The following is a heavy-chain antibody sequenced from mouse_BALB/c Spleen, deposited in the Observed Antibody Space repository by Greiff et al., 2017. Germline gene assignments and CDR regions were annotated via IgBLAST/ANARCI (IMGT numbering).Heavy chain of an antibody. CDR3: ARMRFHYAMDY. CDR2: VNPNNGGT. CDR1: GYTFTDYY. J-gene: IGHJ4*01. V-gene: IGHV1-26*01. Sequence: EVQLQQSGPELVKPGASVKISCKASGYTFTDYYMNLVKQSHGKSLEWIGLVNPNNGGTSYNQKFKGKATLTVDKSSSTAYMELRSLTSEDSAVYYCARMRFHYAMDYWGQGTSVTVSS.